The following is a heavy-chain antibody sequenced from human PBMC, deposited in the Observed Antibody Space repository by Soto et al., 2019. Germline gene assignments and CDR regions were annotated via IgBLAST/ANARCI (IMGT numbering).Heavy chain of an antibody. J-gene: IGHJ4*02. Sequence: QVQLVQSGAEVKKPGSSVKVSCKASGGTFSSYTINWVRQAPGQGLEWMGMIIPILGIANYAQKCQDRVTSTADKSTSTAYMELSSLRSEDTAVYYCARGRGGRGDYWGQGTLVTVSS. V-gene: IGHV1-69*02. CDR1: GGTFSSYT. CDR3: ARGRGGRGDY. D-gene: IGHD2-15*01. CDR2: IIPILGIA.